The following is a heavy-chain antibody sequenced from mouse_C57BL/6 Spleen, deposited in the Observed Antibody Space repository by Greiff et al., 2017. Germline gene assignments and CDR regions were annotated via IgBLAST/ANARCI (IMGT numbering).Heavy chain of an antibody. J-gene: IGHJ3*01. CDR3: TRVPITTVVEGTFAY. CDR1: GFTFSSYA. V-gene: IGHV5-9-1*02. D-gene: IGHD1-1*01. Sequence: DVQLVESGEGLVKPGGSLKLSCAASGFTFSSYAMSWVRQTPEKRLEWVAYISSGGDYIYYADTVKGRFTISRDNARNTLYLQMSSLKSEDTAMYYCTRVPITTVVEGTFAYWGQGTLVTVSA. CDR2: ISSGGDYI.